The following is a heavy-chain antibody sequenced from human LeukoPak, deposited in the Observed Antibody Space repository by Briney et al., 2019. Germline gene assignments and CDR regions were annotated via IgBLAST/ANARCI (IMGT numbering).Heavy chain of an antibody. J-gene: IGHJ4*02. V-gene: IGHV4-59*01. CDR1: GGSISSYY. D-gene: IGHD6-19*01. Sequence: SETLSLTCTVSGGSISSYYWSLIRQSPEKGLEWIGYIYYTGNTNYNPSLKSRVTILVDASKNQFSLNLSSETAADTAVYYCAGSPNPYYFDFWGQGSLVTVSS. CDR2: IYYTGNT. CDR3: AGSPNPYYFDF.